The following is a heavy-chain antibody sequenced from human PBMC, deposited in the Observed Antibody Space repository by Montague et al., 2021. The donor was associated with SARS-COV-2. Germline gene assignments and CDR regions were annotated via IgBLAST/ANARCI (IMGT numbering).Heavy chain of an antibody. Sequence: SETLSLTCTVSGGSISSSSYYWGWIRQPPGKGLEQIGSIYYSGSTYYNPSLKSRVTISVDTSKNQFSLKLSSVTAADTAVYYCARLKAPYCSSTSCYSASWFDPWGQGTLVTVSS. CDR3: ARLKAPYCSSTSCYSASWFDP. CDR2: IYYSGST. V-gene: IGHV4-39*01. CDR1: GGSISSSSYY. D-gene: IGHD2-2*01. J-gene: IGHJ5*02.